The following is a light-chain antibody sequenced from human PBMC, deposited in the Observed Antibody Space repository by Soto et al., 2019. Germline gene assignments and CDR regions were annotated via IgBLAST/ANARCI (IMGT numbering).Light chain of an antibody. CDR1: QSVSSN. V-gene: IGKV3-15*01. Sequence: EIVMTQSPATLSVSPGERATLSCRASQSVSSNLAWYQQKPGQAPRLLIYGASTRATGIPARFSGSGSGTESTLTISSLQSEDFAFYYCQQYNNWPWRTFGQGTKVEIK. CDR2: GAS. CDR3: QQYNNWPWRT. J-gene: IGKJ1*01.